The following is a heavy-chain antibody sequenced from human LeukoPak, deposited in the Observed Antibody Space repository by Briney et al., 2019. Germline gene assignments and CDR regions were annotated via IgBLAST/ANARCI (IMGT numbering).Heavy chain of an antibody. D-gene: IGHD3-3*01. Sequence: GESPKISRQGSGYSFTSYWIGWVRQMPGKGLEWMGIIYPGDSDTRYSPSFQGQVTISADKSISTAYLQWSSLRASDTAMYYCARRRGFGVVNPFEYWGQGSLVTVSS. CDR1: GYSFTSYW. V-gene: IGHV5-51*01. J-gene: IGHJ4*02. CDR3: ARRRGFGVVNPFEY. CDR2: IYPGDSDT.